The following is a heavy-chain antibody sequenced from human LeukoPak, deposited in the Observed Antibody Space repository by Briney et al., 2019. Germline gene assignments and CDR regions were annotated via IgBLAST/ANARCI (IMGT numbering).Heavy chain of an antibody. CDR2: IYYSGST. CDR1: GGSISSYY. D-gene: IGHD6-19*01. V-gene: IGHV4-59*08. Sequence: SETLSLTCTVSGGSISSYYWSWIRQPPGKGLEWIGYIYYSGSTNYNPSLKSRVTISVDTSKNQFSLNLSSVTASDTAVYYCARRPLQYNSGWQFFFDYWGQGTLITVSS. CDR3: ARRPLQYNSGWQFFFDY. J-gene: IGHJ4*02.